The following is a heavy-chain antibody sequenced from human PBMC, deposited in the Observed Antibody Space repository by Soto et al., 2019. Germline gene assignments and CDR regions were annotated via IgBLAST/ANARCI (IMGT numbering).Heavy chain of an antibody. V-gene: IGHV5-51*01. Sequence: PGESLKISCQTAGYPFSSNWIGWVRQVPGKGLEWVGIIYPGDSETRYGPSFQGQVTISADRSLNTAYLQWNSLQASDTAIYYCASLMDSWGEPHYFDSWGQGTMVTVSS. CDR1: GYPFSSNW. CDR3: ASLMDSWGEPHYFDS. J-gene: IGHJ4*02. D-gene: IGHD3-16*01. CDR2: IYPGDSET.